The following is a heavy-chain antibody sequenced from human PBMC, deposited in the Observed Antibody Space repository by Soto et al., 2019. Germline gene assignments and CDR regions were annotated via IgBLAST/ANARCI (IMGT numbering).Heavy chain of an antibody. CDR3: ARTDTAMVFLALDY. CDR2: IIPIFGTA. J-gene: IGHJ4*02. Sequence: QVQLVQSGAEVKKPGSSVKVSCKASGGTFSSYAISWVRQAPGQGLEWMGGIIPIFGTANYEQKFQGRVTITADASTSTAYMELSSLRSADTAVYYCARTDTAMVFLALDYWGQGTLVTVSS. D-gene: IGHD5-18*01. CDR1: GGTFSSYA. V-gene: IGHV1-69*12.